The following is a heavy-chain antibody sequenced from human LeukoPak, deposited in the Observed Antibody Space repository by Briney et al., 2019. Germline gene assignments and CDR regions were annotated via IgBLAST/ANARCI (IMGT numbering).Heavy chain of an antibody. D-gene: IGHD4-17*01. CDR2: IYYSGST. V-gene: IGHV4-59*01. Sequence: SETLSLTCTVSGGSINSYYWSWIRQPPGKGLEWIGYIYYSGSTNYNPSLKSRVTISVDTSKNQFSLRLSSVTAADTAVYYCARGRYTVLYKDYWGQGTLVTVSS. CDR3: ARGRYTVLYKDY. CDR1: GGSINSYY. J-gene: IGHJ4*02.